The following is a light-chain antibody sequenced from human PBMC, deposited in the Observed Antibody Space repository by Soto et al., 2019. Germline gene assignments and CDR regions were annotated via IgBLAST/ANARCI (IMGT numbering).Light chain of an antibody. CDR2: GAS. V-gene: IGKV3-20*01. Sequence: EIVLTQSPGTLSLSPGERATLSCRASQIVSSSYLAWYQQKPGQAPRLLIYGASTRATGIPDRFSGSGSGTDCPLTISRLEPADFAVYYCQQYGSSPLTFGGGTKVQIK. J-gene: IGKJ4*01. CDR3: QQYGSSPLT. CDR1: QIVSSSY.